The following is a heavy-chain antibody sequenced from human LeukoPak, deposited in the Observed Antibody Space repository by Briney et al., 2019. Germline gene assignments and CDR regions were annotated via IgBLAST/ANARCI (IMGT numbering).Heavy chain of an antibody. CDR2: ISWNSGSI. CDR3: AKDANWSVVLALDY. CDR1: GFTFDDYA. Sequence: GGSLRLSCAASGFTFDDYAMHWVRQAPGKGLEWVSGISWNSGSIGYADSVKGRFTISRDNAKSSLYLQMNSLRAEDTALYYCAKDANWSVVLALDYWGQGTLVTVSS. V-gene: IGHV3-9*01. D-gene: IGHD7-27*01. J-gene: IGHJ4*02.